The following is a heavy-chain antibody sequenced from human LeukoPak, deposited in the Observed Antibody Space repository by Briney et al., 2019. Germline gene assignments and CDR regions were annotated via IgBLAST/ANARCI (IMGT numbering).Heavy chain of an antibody. CDR3: TKVRLPSRNSLPHFDH. J-gene: IGHJ4*02. CDR2: LSFDGTTK. D-gene: IGHD1-14*01. Sequence: GGSLRLSCSVSRFTFSTYSIHWVRQGPGKGLEWVTVLSFDGTTKYFADSVKGRFAVSRDIFQNRLYLQLNNLTFEDTAVYYCTKVRLPSRNSLPHFDHWGQGTLVTVSS. CDR1: RFTFSTYS. V-gene: IGHV3-30*01.